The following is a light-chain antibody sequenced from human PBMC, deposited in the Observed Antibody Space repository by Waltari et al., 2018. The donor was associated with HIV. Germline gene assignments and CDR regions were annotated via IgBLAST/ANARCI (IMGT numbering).Light chain of an antibody. CDR3: QKYNSAPLIT. Sequence: DIQMTQSPTSLSASVGDRVTITCRERQAISTFLAWYQQKPGKVPKLLISAASTLRSGVPSRFSGSGSGTDFTLTINGLQPEDVATYYCQKYNSAPLITFGPGTKVDI. V-gene: IGKV1-27*01. CDR1: QAISTF. J-gene: IGKJ3*01. CDR2: AAS.